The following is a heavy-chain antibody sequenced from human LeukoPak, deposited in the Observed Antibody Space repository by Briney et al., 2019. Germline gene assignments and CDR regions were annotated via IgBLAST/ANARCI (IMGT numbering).Heavy chain of an antibody. D-gene: IGHD2-15*01. CDR1: GFSFSSYS. CDR3: VGVEYCSGGSCSYYFDV. Sequence: GGSLRLSCAASGFSFSSYSMNWVRQAPGKGLEWVSSISDSSTYIFNADPVQGRFTISRDDAKNSLYLQMNSLRVEDTAVYYCVGVEYCSGGSCSYYFDVWGQGTLVTVSS. V-gene: IGHV3-21*01. J-gene: IGHJ4*02. CDR2: ISDSSTYI.